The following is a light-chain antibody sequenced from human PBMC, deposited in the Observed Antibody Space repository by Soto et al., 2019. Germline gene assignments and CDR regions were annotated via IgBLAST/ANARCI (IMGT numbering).Light chain of an antibody. V-gene: IGKV3-20*01. CDR3: QQYGLPPHS. CDR2: GAS. J-gene: IGKJ2*01. Sequence: EIVLTQSPGTLSLSPGERATLSCRASQSVYNNYLAWYQQKPGQTPRLLVNGASNRPTGIPDRFSGGGSGTDFTLTISSLEPEDFAVYYCQQYGLPPHSFGQGTRVEIK. CDR1: QSVYNNY.